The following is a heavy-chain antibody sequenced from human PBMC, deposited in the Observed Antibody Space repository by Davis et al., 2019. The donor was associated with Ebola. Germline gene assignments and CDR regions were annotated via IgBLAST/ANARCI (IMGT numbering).Heavy chain of an antibody. CDR2: ISGSAGNT. D-gene: IGHD6-13*01. V-gene: IGHV3-23*01. CDR1: GFTFSSYA. J-gene: IGHJ4*02. Sequence: GGSLRLSCAASGFTFSSYAMSWVRQAPGKGLEWVSAISGSAGNTYYADSVKGRFTISRDNAKNTLYLQMNSLRAEDTAVYYCARVWGYSSNLYDYWGQGTLVTVSS. CDR3: ARVWGYSSNLYDY.